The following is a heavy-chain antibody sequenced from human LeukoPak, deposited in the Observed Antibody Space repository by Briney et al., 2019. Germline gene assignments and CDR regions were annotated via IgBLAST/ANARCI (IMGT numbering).Heavy chain of an antibody. Sequence: GGSLRLSCAASGFTFSSYWMSWVRQAPGKGLEWVANIKQDGSEKYYVDSVKGRFTISRDNAKNSLYLQMNSLRAEDTAVYYCARAPASYYYDSSGYYYFDYWGQGTLVTVSS. CDR3: ARAPASYYYDSSGYYYFDY. CDR2: IKQDGSEK. V-gene: IGHV3-7*01. J-gene: IGHJ4*02. D-gene: IGHD3-22*01. CDR1: GFTFSSYW.